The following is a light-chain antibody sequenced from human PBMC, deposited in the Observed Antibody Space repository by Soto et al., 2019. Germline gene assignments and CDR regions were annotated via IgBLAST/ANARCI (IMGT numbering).Light chain of an antibody. J-gene: IGKJ1*01. Sequence: EIVMTQSPATLSVSPGERATLSCRASQSVSSNLARYQQKPGQAPRLLIYGASTRATGIPARFSGSGSGTEFTLTISSLQSEDFAVYYCQQYNNWPQTFGQGTKVVIK. CDR3: QQYNNWPQT. CDR2: GAS. V-gene: IGKV3-15*01. CDR1: QSVSSN.